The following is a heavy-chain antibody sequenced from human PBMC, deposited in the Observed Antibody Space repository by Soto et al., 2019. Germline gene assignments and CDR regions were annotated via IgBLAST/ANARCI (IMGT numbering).Heavy chain of an antibody. J-gene: IGHJ6*02. D-gene: IGHD2-21*02. V-gene: IGHV6-1*01. CDR1: GDSVSSNSAA. CDR3: ARSTAPLSYYGMDV. Sequence: SQTLSLTCVISGDSVSSNSAAWNWIRQSPSRGLEWLGRTYYRSKWYSDYAVSVRSRITINPDTSKNQFSLQLNSVTPEDTAVYYCARSTAPLSYYGMDVWGQGTTVTVSS. CDR2: TYYRSKWYS.